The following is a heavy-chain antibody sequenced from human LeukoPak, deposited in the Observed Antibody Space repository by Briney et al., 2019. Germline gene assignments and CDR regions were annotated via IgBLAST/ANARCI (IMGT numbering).Heavy chain of an antibody. J-gene: IGHJ3*02. Sequence: SETLSLTCTVSGGSISSSSYYWGWIRQPPGKGLEWIGSIYYSGSTYYNPSLKSRVTISVDTSKNQFSLKLSSVTAADTAVYYRARPKDGNSFDIWGQGTMFTVSS. V-gene: IGHV4-39*01. D-gene: IGHD1-14*01. CDR2: IYYSGST. CDR1: GGSISSSSYY. CDR3: ARPKDGNSFDI.